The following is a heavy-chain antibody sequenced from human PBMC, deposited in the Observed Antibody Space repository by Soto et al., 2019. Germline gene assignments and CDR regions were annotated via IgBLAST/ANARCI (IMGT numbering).Heavy chain of an antibody. J-gene: IGHJ3*02. CDR2: ISGSGGRV. CDR1: GFSFGTYV. CDR3: AMTRLYDIGTNDYHRDALDI. V-gene: IGHV3-23*01. D-gene: IGHD3-22*01. Sequence: EVQLLESGGGMVEPRGSLKLSCAASGFSFGTYVMNWVRQAPGKGLEWVSGISGSGGRVYSADSVKGRFTISRDNSRNTLYLQMNSLRAEDTAIYYCAMTRLYDIGTNDYHRDALDIWGQGTQVTVSS.